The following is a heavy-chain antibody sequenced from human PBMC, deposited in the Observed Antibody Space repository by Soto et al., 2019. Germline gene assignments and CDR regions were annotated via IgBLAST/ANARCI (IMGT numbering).Heavy chain of an antibody. D-gene: IGHD2-21*02. CDR3: ARDSLASWVVTHEAYYYYGMDV. CDR2: ISSSSSYI. J-gene: IGHJ6*02. V-gene: IGHV3-21*01. CDR1: GFTFSSYS. Sequence: EVQLVESGGGLVKPGGSLRLSCAASGFTFSSYSMNWVRQAPGKGLEWVSSISSSSSYIYYADSVKGRFTISRDNAKNSLYLQMNSLRAEDTAVYYCARDSLASWVVTHEAYYYYGMDVWGQGTTVTVSS.